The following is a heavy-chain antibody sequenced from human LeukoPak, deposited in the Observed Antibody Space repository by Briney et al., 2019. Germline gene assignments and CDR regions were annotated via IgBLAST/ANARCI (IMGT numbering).Heavy chain of an antibody. V-gene: IGHV1-8*01. J-gene: IGHJ5*02. CDR3: ARGPTTSYYDFWSGYYTFNWFDP. CDR2: MNPNSGNT. Sequence: ASVKVSCKASGYTFTSYDINWVRQATGQGLEWMGWMNPNSGNTGYAQKFQGRVTMTRNTSISTAYMELSSLRSEDTAVYYCARGPTTSYYDFWSGYYTFNWFDPWGQGTLVTVSS. CDR1: GYTFTSYD. D-gene: IGHD3-3*01.